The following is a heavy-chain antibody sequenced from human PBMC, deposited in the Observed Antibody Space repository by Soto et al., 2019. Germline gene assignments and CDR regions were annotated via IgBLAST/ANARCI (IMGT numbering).Heavy chain of an antibody. D-gene: IGHD2-2*01. CDR3: ARQYCSGTSCYWYFDF. CDR2: INPDTGST. J-gene: IGHJ4*02. V-gene: IGHV1-2*02. CDR1: GYQFTGSY. Sequence: QVRLVQSGADVQRPGASMNISCQASGYQFTGSYLHWVRRAPGHGLQWMGMINPDTGSTTYAETFRERVTMTTDKSAGTVFLGLGRLTSDDTATYYCARQYCSGTSCYWYFDFWGQGTFVSVSS.